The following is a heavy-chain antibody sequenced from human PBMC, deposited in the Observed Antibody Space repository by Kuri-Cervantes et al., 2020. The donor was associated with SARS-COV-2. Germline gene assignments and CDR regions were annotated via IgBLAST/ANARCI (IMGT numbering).Heavy chain of an antibody. V-gene: IGHV1-69*06. CDR3: ARPYCSITTCYDGTFDS. Sequence: SVKVSCKASGGTFSSYAVTWVRQAPGQGLEWMGRIIPLFGTTIYAQEFQGRVTLTADKSTNTAYMELSSLRSEDTAVYYCARPYCSITTCYDGTFDSWGRGTLVTVSS. CDR1: GGTFSSYA. J-gene: IGHJ4*02. D-gene: IGHD2-2*01. CDR2: IIPLFGTT.